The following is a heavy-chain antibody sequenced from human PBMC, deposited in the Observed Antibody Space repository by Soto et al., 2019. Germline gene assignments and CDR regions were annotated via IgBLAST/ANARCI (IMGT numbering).Heavy chain of an antibody. V-gene: IGHV3-23*01. CDR1: GFTFSSYA. CDR2: ISGSGGST. Sequence: EVQLLESGGGLVQPGGSLRLSCAASGFTFSSYAMSWVRQAPGKGLEWVSAISGSGGSTYYADSVKGRFTIARDNSKNTLYLQMNSLRAEDTAVYYCAKPRGDYYYYGMDVWGQGTTVTVSS. D-gene: IGHD3-10*01. J-gene: IGHJ6*02. CDR3: AKPRGDYYYYGMDV.